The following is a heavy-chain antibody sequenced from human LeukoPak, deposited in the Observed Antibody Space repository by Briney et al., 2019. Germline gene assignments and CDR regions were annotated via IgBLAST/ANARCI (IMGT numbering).Heavy chain of an antibody. J-gene: IGHJ4*02. Sequence: GGSLRLSCAASGFTFSSYGMHWVRQAPGKGLEWVAVISYDGSNKYYEDSVKGRFTISRDNSKNTLYLQMNSLRAEDTAVYYCAKTADYGGSDYWGQGTLVTVSS. CDR1: GFTFSSYG. CDR2: ISYDGSNK. V-gene: IGHV3-30*18. D-gene: IGHD4-23*01. CDR3: AKTADYGGSDY.